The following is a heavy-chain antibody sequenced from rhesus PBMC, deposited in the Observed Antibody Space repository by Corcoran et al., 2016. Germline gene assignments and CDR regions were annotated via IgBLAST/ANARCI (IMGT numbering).Heavy chain of an antibody. D-gene: IGHD2-15*01. CDR3: AKEYCSSTYCSQVGDY. J-gene: IGHJ4*01. V-gene: IGHV3S25*01. CDR1: GFTFSSYW. CDR2: INSGGGST. Sequence: EVQLVESGGGLAKPGGSLRLSCAASGFTFSSYWMNWVRQAPGKGLEWVSAINSGGGSTYYANSVKGRFTISRDNSKNTLSLQINRLRAEDTAVYYCAKEYCSSTYCSQVGDYWGQGVLVTVSS.